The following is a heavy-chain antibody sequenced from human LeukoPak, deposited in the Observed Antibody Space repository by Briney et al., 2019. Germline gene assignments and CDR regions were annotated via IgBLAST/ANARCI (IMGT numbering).Heavy chain of an antibody. D-gene: IGHD5-18*01. CDR1: GYTFTGYY. V-gene: IGHV1-18*04. CDR3: ARDRGSEEQLWFDN. J-gene: IGHJ4*02. Sequence: GSVKVSCKASGYTFTGYYMHWVRQAPGQGLEWMGWISTYSGNTDLAQRLQGRLTMTTDTSTSTAYMELRSLRSDDTAVYYCARDRGSEEQLWFDNWGQGTLVTVSS. CDR2: ISTYSGNT.